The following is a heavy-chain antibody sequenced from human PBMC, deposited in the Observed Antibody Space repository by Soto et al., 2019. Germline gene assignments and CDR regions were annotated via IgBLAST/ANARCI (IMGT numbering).Heavy chain of an antibody. V-gene: IGHV4-34*01. Sequence: PSETLSRPCAFDSAYLSGYWWSWMRQPPGKGLEWIGEITHSGSTNYKPSLKSRVTISVDTSKNQFSLKLSSVTAADTSMSYCGRVDSSGWPPRDSDRYYYVMDVWGQGTTVTVSS. D-gene: IGHD6-19*01. CDR3: GRVDSSGWPPRDSDRYYYVMDV. CDR2: ITHSGST. CDR1: SAYLSGYW. J-gene: IGHJ6*02.